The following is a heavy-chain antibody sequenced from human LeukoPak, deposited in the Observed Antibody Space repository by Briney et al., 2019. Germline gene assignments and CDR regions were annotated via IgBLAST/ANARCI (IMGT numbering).Heavy chain of an antibody. V-gene: IGHV4-4*07. CDR3: AREGHSSGWDSFDY. CDR1: GGSISSYY. Sequence: PSETLSLTCTVSGGSISSYYWSWIRQPAGKGLEWVGRIYTSGSTNYNPSLKNRVTISVDTSNNQFSLKLRSVYAADTAVYYRAREGHSSGWDSFDYRGQGILVTVSS. D-gene: IGHD6-25*01. J-gene: IGHJ4*02. CDR2: IYTSGST.